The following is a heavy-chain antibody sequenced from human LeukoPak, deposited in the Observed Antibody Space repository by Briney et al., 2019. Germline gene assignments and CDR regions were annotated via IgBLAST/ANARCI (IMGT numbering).Heavy chain of an antibody. J-gene: IGHJ6*02. D-gene: IGHD2-2*01. CDR1: GGSISSSSY. CDR2: IYYGGST. Sequence: PSETLSLTCTVSGGSISSSSYWGWIRQPPGKGLEWIGSIYYGGSTYYNSSLKSRVTISVDISKNQFSLKVSPVTAADTAVYYCARDAGHQLSRRNYYAMDVWGQGTTVTVSS. CDR3: ARDAGHQLSRRNYYAMDV. V-gene: IGHV4-39*07.